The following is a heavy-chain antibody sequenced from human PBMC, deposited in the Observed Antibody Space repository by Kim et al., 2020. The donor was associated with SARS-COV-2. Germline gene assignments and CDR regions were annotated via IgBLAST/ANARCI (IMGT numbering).Heavy chain of an antibody. V-gene: IGHV3-30-3*01. CDR3: AREAAAAGMMGAYYYYYGMDV. J-gene: IGHJ6*02. Sequence: GGSLRLSCAASGFTFSSYAMHWVRQAPGKGLEWVAVISYDGSNKYYADSVKGRFTISRDNSKNTLYLQMNSLRAEDTAVYYCAREAAAAGMMGAYYYYYGMDVWGQVTTVTVSS. CDR1: GFTFSSYA. D-gene: IGHD6-13*01. CDR2: ISYDGSNK.